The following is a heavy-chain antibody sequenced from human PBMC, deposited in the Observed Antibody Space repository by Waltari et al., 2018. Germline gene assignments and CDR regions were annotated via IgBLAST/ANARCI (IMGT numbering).Heavy chain of an antibody. CDR3: ARGTAYCHGDCGNNWFGP. CDR1: GYSISNYY. CDR2: LSSSGDT. V-gene: IGHV4-4*07. D-gene: IGHD2-21*01. J-gene: IGHJ5*02. Sequence: QVQLQESGPGLVKPSETMSHTCTVSGYSISNYYWSWNWQSAEKRLEWIGRLSSSGDTYYNPSLKSRVTMSLDTSKNQFSVQLRSVTAADTAVYYCARGTAYCHGDCGNNWFGPWGQGTLVTVSS.